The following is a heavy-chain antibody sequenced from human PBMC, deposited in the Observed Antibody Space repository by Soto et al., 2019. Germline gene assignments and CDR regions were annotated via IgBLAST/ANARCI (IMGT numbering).Heavy chain of an antibody. Sequence: ASVKVSCKASGGTFSSYAISWVRQAPGQGLEWMGGIIPIFGTANYAQKFQGRVTITADESTSTAYMELSSLRSEDTAVYYCARDPEGWPSSGRSTAPRPYYYGMDVCGEGTTVTFST. CDR1: GGTFSSYA. CDR2: IIPIFGTA. CDR3: ARDPEGWPSSGRSTAPRPYYYGMDV. D-gene: IGHD2-2*01. V-gene: IGHV1-69*13. J-gene: IGHJ6*04.